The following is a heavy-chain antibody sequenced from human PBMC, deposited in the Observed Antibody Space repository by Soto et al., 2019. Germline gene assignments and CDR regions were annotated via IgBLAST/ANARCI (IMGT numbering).Heavy chain of an antibody. J-gene: IGHJ4*02. CDR2: ISSSSTI. CDR1: GFTFSSYS. CDR3: ARMRGYDFWSDY. V-gene: IGHV3-48*01. Sequence: GGSLRLSCAASGFTFSSYSMNWVRQAPGKGLEWVSYISSSSTIYYADSVKGRFTISRDNAKNSLYLQMNSLRAEDTAVYYCARMRGYDFWSDYWGQGTLVTVSS. D-gene: IGHD3-3*01.